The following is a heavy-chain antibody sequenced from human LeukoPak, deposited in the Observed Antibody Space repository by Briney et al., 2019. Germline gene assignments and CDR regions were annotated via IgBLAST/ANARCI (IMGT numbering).Heavy chain of an antibody. CDR1: GGSFSGYC. J-gene: IGHJ4*02. D-gene: IGHD3-3*01. CDR2: INHSGST. V-gene: IGHV4-34*01. Sequence: SETLSLTCAVYGGSFSGYCWSWIRQPPGKGLEWIGEINHSGSTNYNPSLKSRVTISVDTSKNQFSLKLSSVTAADTAVYYCARGPHGAIFGVVPYYFDYWGQGTLVTVSS. CDR3: ARGPHGAIFGVVPYYFDY.